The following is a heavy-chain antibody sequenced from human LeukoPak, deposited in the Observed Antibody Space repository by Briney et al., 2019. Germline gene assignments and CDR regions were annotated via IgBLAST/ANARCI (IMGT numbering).Heavy chain of an antibody. J-gene: IGHJ5*02. D-gene: IGHD2-15*01. CDR2: IYYSGSA. CDR3: ARGGNCSGGSCYSDRGWFDP. CDR1: GGSISSYY. Sequence: SETLSLTCTVSGGSISSYYWSWIRQPPGKGLEWIGYIYYSGSANYNPSLKSRVTISVDTSKNQFSLRLSSVTAADTAVYYCARGGNCSGGSCYSDRGWFDPWGQGNLVTVSS. V-gene: IGHV4-59*01.